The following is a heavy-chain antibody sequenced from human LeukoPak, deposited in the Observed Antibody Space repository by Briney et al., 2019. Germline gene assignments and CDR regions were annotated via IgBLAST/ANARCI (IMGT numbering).Heavy chain of an antibody. CDR2: GYDSGSP. Sequence: PSETLSRTCAVSGYSIGGGDVCGWIRQPPGDGREWIGSGYDSGSPYYHPSLKSRVTVSVHTSKTQFSLKLSSVPAADTAVSYCARLQSEVGSYYFFGGLDYWGQGTLVTVSS. CDR3: ARLQSEVGSYYFFGGLDY. CDR1: GYSIGGGDV. J-gene: IGHJ4*02. V-gene: IGHV4-38-2*01. D-gene: IGHD1-26*01.